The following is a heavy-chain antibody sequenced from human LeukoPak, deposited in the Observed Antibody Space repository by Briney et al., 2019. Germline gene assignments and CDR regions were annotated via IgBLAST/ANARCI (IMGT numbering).Heavy chain of an antibody. V-gene: IGHV4-59*01. CDR3: AMGPEVGATPFDY. Sequence: PSETLSLTCTVSGGSISSYYWSWIRQPPGKGLEWIGYIYYSGSTNYNPSLKSRVTISVDTSKNQFSLKLSSVTATDTAVYYCAMGPEVGATPFDYWGQGTLVTVSS. CDR2: IYYSGST. CDR1: GGSISSYY. D-gene: IGHD1-26*01. J-gene: IGHJ4*02.